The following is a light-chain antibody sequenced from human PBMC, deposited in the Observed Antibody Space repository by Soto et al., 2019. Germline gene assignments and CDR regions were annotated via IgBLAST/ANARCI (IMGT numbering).Light chain of an antibody. CDR3: SSSAITSAPIYV. CDR2: EVS. V-gene: IGLV2-14*01. J-gene: IGLJ1*01. Sequence: QSVLSQPASVSGSPAQSITISCTGTNRDVGSYNYVSWYQHHPGKAPKLMISEVSNRPSGISNRFSGSKSGDTAFLIISGLQAEDEADYYCSSSAITSAPIYVFGTGTKVTVL. CDR1: NRDVGSYNY.